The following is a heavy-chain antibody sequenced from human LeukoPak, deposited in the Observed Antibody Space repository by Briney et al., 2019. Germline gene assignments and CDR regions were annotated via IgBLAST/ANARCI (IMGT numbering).Heavy chain of an antibody. CDR1: GYTFTSYA. CDR2: INAGNGNT. CDR3: ARVRDSLRGFYYGMDV. Sequence: ASVKVSCKASGYTFTSYAMHWVRQAPGQRLEWMGWINAGNGNTKYSQKFRGRVTITRDTSASTAYMELSSLRSEDTAVYHCARVRDSLRGFYYGMDVWGQGTTVTVSS. V-gene: IGHV1-3*01. J-gene: IGHJ6*02. D-gene: IGHD3-22*01.